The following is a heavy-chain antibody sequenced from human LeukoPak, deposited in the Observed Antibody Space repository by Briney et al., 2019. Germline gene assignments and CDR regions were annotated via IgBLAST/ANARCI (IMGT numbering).Heavy chain of an antibody. J-gene: IGHJ4*02. D-gene: IGHD3-10*01. CDR3: ARAYGSGTNDY. V-gene: IGHV4-61*02. Sequence: PSQTLSLTCTVSGGSISSGSYYWSWIRQPAGKGLEWIGRIYTSGSTNYNPSLKSRVTISVDTSKNQFSLKLSSVTAADTAVYYCARAYGSGTNDYWGQGTLVTVSS. CDR1: GGSISSGSYY. CDR2: IYTSGST.